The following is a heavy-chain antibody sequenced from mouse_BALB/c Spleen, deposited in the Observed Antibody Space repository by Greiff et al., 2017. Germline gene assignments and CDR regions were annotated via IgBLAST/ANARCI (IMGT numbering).Heavy chain of an antibody. J-gene: IGHJ3*01. Sequence: EVMLEQSGGGLVQPGGSMKLSCAASGFTFSDSWMDWVRQSPGKGLEWVVEISSKANNNATYYAEYVKGRFTISRDKSKSSVYLQMTSLRAEDTGVYYCTRVSHRYPFAYWGQGTLVTVSA. CDR2: ISSKANNNAT. V-gene: IGHV6-6*01. CDR1: GFTFSDSW. CDR3: TRVSHRYPFAY. D-gene: IGHD2-14*01.